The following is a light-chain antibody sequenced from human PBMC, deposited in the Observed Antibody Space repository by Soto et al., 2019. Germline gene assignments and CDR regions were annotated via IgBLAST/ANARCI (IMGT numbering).Light chain of an antibody. V-gene: IGKV3-20*01. J-gene: IGKJ1*01. CDR2: GTS. Sequence: EIVLTQSPGTLSLSPGERATLSCRASQSVSSSDLAWYQQKPGQPPRLLIYGTSRRATGIPDRFSGSGSGSDFTLTISRLEPEDLAVYNCQQYGSSSWTFGQGTKVEIK. CDR3: QQYGSSSWT. CDR1: QSVSSSD.